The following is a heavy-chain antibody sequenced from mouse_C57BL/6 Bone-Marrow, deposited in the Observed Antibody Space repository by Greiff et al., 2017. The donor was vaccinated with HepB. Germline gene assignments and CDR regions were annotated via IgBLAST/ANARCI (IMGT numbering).Heavy chain of an antibody. D-gene: IGHD3-1*01. Sequence: EVQGVESGEGLVKPGGSLKLSCAASGFTFSSYAVSWVRQTPEKRLEWVAYISSGGDYIYYADTVKGRFTISRDNARNTLYLQMSSLKSEDTAMYYCTREGYTRDYYAMDYWGQGTSVTVSS. J-gene: IGHJ4*01. V-gene: IGHV5-9-1*02. CDR1: GFTFSSYA. CDR3: TREGYTRDYYAMDY. CDR2: ISSGGDYI.